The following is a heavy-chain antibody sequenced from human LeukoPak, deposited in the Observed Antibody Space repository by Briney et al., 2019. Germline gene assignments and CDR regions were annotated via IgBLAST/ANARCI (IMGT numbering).Heavy chain of an antibody. Sequence: GSSVKVSCQASGGTLTSYAISWVGRAPGQGLGWVGGIIPILGIANYAQKFQGRVTITADKSTSTAYMELSSLRSEDTAVYYCARDRDYYYDSSGYYVWGQGTTVTVSS. CDR2: IIPILGIA. J-gene: IGHJ6*02. CDR1: GGTLTSYA. D-gene: IGHD3-22*01. CDR3: ARDRDYYYDSSGYYV. V-gene: IGHV1-69*04.